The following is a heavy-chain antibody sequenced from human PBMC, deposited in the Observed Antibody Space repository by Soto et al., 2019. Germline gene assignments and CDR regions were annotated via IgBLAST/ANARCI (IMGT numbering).Heavy chain of an antibody. CDR1: GGSISSSSYY. V-gene: IGHV4-39*07. CDR3: ARAPVELRFGWFDP. Sequence: SETLSLTCTVSGGSISSSSYYWGWIRQPPGKGLEWIGSIHYSGSTNHNPSLKSRVTISVDTSKNQFSLKLNSVTAADTAVYFCARAPVELRFGWFDPWGQGILVTVSS. CDR2: IHYSGST. D-gene: IGHD1-7*01. J-gene: IGHJ5*02.